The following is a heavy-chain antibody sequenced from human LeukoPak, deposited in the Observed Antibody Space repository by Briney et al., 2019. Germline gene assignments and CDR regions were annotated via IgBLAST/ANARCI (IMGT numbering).Heavy chain of an antibody. J-gene: IGHJ4*02. D-gene: IGHD2-2*03. CDR3: TRSLDIVVVPAAYFDY. V-gene: IGHV3-49*04. CDR1: GFTFGDYA. Sequence: PGRSLRLSCTASGFTFGDYAMSWVRQAPGKGLEWVGFIRSKAYGGTTEYAASVKGRFTISRDDSKSIVYLQMNSLKTEDTAVYYCTRSLDIVVVPAAYFDYWGQGTLVTVSS. CDR2: IRSKAYGGTT.